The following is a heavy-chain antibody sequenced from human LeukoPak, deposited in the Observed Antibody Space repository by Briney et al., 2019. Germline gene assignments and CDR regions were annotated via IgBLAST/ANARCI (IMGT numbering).Heavy chain of an antibody. V-gene: IGHV3-15*01. CDR3: TTCRYSYDVTGYSYFHY. D-gene: IGHD3-22*01. Sequence: GGSLRLSRTASALSFSNAWMSWVRRAAGKGLEWVGRIISSTSGGATDYASPVIGRFTISRDDSQNRLYLQMNSLKTEDTAVYYCTTCRYSYDVTGYSYFHYWGQGIPVTVSS. CDR2: IISSTSGGAT. J-gene: IGHJ4*02. CDR1: ALSFSNAW.